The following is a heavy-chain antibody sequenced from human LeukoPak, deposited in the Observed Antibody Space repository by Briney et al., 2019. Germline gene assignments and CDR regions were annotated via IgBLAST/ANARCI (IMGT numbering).Heavy chain of an antibody. Sequence: PSETLSLTCTVPGGSISSSSYYWGWIRQPPGKGLEWIGSIYYSGSTYYNPSLKSRVTISVDTSKNQFSLKLSSVTAADTAVYYCARVLTDFWSGYYFDYWGQGTLVTVSS. V-gene: IGHV4-39*01. CDR2: IYYSGST. CDR1: GGSISSSSYY. CDR3: ARVLTDFWSGYYFDY. D-gene: IGHD3-3*01. J-gene: IGHJ4*02.